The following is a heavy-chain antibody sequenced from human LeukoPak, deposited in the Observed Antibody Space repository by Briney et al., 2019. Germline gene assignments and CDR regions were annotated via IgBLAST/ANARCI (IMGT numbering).Heavy chain of an antibody. V-gene: IGHV1-46*01. CDR2: INPSGGST. CDR1: AYSFTSYY. CDR3: AGASHGGSSYFS. J-gene: IGHJ5*02. D-gene: IGHD1-26*01. Sequence: ASVKVSCKASAYSFTSYYMHWVRQAPGQGLEWMGMINPSGGSTSYAQKFQGRVTMTRDTSTSTVYMNLSSLRCEDTAVYYCAGASHGGSSYFSWGQGTLVTVSS.